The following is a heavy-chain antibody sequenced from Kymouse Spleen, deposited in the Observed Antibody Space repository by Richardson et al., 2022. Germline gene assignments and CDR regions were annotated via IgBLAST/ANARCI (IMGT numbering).Heavy chain of an antibody. J-gene: IGHJ4*02. CDR2: ISSSSSYI. CDR3: ARYCSGGSCYFDY. V-gene: IGHV3-21*03. D-gene: IGHD2-15*01. CDR1: GFTFSSYS. Sequence: EVQLVESGGGLVKPGGSLRLSCAASGFTFSSYSMNWVRQAPGKGLEWVSSISSSSSYIYYADSVKGRFTISRDNAKNSLYLQMNSLRAEDTAVYYCARYCSGGSCYFDYWGQGTLVTVSS.